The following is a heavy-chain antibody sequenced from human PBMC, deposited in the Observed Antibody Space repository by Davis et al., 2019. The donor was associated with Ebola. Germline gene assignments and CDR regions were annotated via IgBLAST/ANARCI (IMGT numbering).Heavy chain of an antibody. D-gene: IGHD6-13*01. CDR3: ASGGDSSSLYYYYYYMDV. CDR2: INHSGST. J-gene: IGHJ6*03. CDR1: GGSFSGYY. Sequence: SETLSLTCAVYGGSFSGYYWSWIRQPPGKRLEWIGEINHSGSTNHNPSLKSRVTISVDTSKNQFSLKLSSVTAADTAVYYCASGGDSSSLYYYYYYMDVWGKGTTVTVSS. V-gene: IGHV4-34*01.